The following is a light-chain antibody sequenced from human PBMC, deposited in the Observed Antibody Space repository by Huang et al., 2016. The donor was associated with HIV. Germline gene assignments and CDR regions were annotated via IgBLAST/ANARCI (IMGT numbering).Light chain of an antibody. CDR3: QQLINYPVT. V-gene: IGKV1-9*01. CDR1: QGISSY. CDR2: AAS. Sequence: IQLTQSPSSLSASVGDRVTITCRASQGISSYLAWYQQQPGKAPKLLIYAASTLESGVPSRFSGRGSGTDFTLTISSLRPEDFATYYCQQLINYPVTFGGGTKVEIK. J-gene: IGKJ4*01.